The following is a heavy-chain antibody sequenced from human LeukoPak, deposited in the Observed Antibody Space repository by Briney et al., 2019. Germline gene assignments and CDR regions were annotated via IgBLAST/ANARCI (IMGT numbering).Heavy chain of an antibody. CDR3: ARDLTMIVVVNVFDY. CDR2: ISYDGSNK. CDR1: GFTFSSYA. D-gene: IGHD3-22*01. V-gene: IGHV3-30-3*01. J-gene: IGHJ4*02. Sequence: PGGSLRLSCAASGFTFSSYAMHWVRQAPGKGLEWVAVISYDGSNKYYAGSVKGRFTISRDNSKNTLYLQMNSLRAEDTAVYYCARDLTMIVVVNVFDYWGQGTLATVSS.